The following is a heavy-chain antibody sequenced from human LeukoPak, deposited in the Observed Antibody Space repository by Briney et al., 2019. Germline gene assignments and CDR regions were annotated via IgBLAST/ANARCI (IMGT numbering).Heavy chain of an antibody. V-gene: IGHV3-7*01. D-gene: IGHD3-16*01. CDR2: IKQDGSVI. J-gene: IGHJ4*02. CDR3: ARDGGWTTFDS. Sequence: GGSLRLSCAASGFTFSSHWMTWVRQAPGKGVEFVANIKQDGSVINYVDSVRGRFTISRDNAKNSLYLHMNSLRAEDTAVYYCARDGGWTTFDSWGQGTLVAVSS. CDR1: GFTFSSHW.